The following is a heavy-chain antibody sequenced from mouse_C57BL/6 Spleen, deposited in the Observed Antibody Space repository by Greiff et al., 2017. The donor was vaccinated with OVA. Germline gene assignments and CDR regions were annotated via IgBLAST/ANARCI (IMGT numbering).Heavy chain of an antibody. CDR2: INYDGSST. CDR3: ARGGSNWYFDV. J-gene: IGHJ1*03. Sequence: EVNVVESEGGLVQPGSSMKLSCTASGFTFSDYYMAWVRQVPEKGLEWVANINYDGSSTYYLDSLKSRFIISRDNAKNILYLQMSSLKSEDTATYYCARGGSNWYFDVWGTGTTVTVSS. CDR1: GFTFSDYY. V-gene: IGHV5-16*01. D-gene: IGHD1-1*01.